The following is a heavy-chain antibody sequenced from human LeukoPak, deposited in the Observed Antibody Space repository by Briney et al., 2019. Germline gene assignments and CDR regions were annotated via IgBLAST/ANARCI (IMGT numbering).Heavy chain of an antibody. CDR3: ARAYY. V-gene: IGHV3-7*01. J-gene: IGHJ4*02. CDR2: IKHDGSET. CDR1: GFTFSSYS. Sequence: GGSLGLSCTASGFTFSSYSMNWVRQAPGKGLELVANIKHDGSETFYLDSVKGRFTVSRDNAKNSLFLHMNNLRAEDTGVYYCARAYYWGQGTLVTVSS.